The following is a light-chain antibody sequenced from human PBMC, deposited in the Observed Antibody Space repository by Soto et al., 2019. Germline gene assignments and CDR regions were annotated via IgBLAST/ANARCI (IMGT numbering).Light chain of an antibody. CDR1: SSNIGGNS. CDR2: DDN. J-gene: IGLJ1*01. V-gene: IGLV1-51*01. CDR3: GSWDSSMSAYV. Sequence: QSVLTQPPSVSAAPGQKVTISCSGSSSNIGGNSVSWYQQLPGTAPILLISDDNKRPSGIPDRFSGSKSGTSATLGITGFQTGDEADYYCGSWDSSMSAYVFGTGTKGTVL.